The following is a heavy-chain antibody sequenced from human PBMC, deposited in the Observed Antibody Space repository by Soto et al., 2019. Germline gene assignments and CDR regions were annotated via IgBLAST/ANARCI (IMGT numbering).Heavy chain of an antibody. Sequence: QVQLVQSGAEVKKPGSSVKVSCKASGGTFSSYAISWVRQAPGQGLEWMGGIIPIFGTANYAQKFQGRVTITADEPTRTAYMELSSRRSEDTAMYYCGAVGCSGGSCYSFYYGMDVWGQGTTVTVSS. J-gene: IGHJ6*02. CDR3: GAVGCSGGSCYSFYYGMDV. CDR1: GGTFSSYA. V-gene: IGHV1-69*12. CDR2: IIPIFGTA. D-gene: IGHD2-15*01.